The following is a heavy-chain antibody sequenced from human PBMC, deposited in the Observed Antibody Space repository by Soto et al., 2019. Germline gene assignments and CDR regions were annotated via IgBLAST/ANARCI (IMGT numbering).Heavy chain of an antibody. J-gene: IGHJ6*02. CDR2: IYYSGST. Sequence: SETLSLTCTVSCGSISSGGYYWSWIRQHPGKGLEWIGYIYYSGSTYYNPSLKSRVTISVDTSKNQFSLKLSSVTAADTAVYYCARATLGYDVMDVWGQGTTDTVSS. CDR3: ARATLGYDVMDV. CDR1: CGSISSGGYY. V-gene: IGHV4-31*03.